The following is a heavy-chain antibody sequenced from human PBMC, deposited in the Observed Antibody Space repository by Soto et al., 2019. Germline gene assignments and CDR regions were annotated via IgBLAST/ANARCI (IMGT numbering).Heavy chain of an antibody. J-gene: IGHJ4*02. V-gene: IGHV3-23*01. Sequence: EVQLLESGGGLVQPGGSLRLSCAASGFTFSSYAMSWVRQAPGKGLEWVSAISGSGGSTYYADSVKGRFTISRDNSKNTLYLQMNSLRAEDSAVYYCAKYSSSWYYFDYWGQGTLVTVSS. CDR1: GFTFSSYA. CDR2: ISGSGGST. CDR3: AKYSSSWYYFDY. D-gene: IGHD6-13*01.